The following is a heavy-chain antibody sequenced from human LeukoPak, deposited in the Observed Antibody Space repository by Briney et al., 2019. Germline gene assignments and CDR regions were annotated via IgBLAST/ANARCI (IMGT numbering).Heavy chain of an antibody. CDR3: ARVGPTGYFDY. J-gene: IGHJ4*02. Sequence: GGSLRLSCAASGFTFSSYAMSWVRQAPGKGLEWVSSISSSSSSIHYADSVKGRFTISRDNAKNSLYLQMNSLRAEDTAVCYCARVGPTGYFDYWGQKTLVTVSS. CDR1: GFTFSSYA. CDR2: ISSSSSSI. V-gene: IGHV3-21*01. D-gene: IGHD4-17*01.